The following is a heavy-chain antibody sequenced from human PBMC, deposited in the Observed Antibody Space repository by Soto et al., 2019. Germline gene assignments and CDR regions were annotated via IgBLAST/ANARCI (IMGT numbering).Heavy chain of an antibody. J-gene: IGHJ4*02. D-gene: IGHD1-26*01. CDR2: IYYSGST. V-gene: IGHV4-61*01. Sequence: PSETLSLTCTVSGGSVSSGSYYWSWIRQPPGKGLEWIGYIYYSGSTNYNPSLKSRVTISVDTSKNQFSLKLSSVTAADTAVYYCARGPGELLAFDYWGQGTMVTVSS. CDR3: ARGPGELLAFDY. CDR1: GGSVSSGSYY.